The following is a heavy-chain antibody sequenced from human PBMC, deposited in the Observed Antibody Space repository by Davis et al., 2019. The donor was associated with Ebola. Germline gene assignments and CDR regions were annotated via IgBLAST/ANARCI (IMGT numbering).Heavy chain of an antibody. Sequence: GGSLRLSCAASGFTFSGSAMHWVRQASGKGPEWVGRIRSKANSYATAYAASVKGRFTISRDDSKNTAYLQMNSLKTEDTAVYYCTTTVTDFDCWGQGTLVTVSS. V-gene: IGHV3-73*01. CDR3: TTTVTDFDC. J-gene: IGHJ4*02. CDR1: GFTFSGSA. D-gene: IGHD4-17*01. CDR2: IRSKANSYAT.